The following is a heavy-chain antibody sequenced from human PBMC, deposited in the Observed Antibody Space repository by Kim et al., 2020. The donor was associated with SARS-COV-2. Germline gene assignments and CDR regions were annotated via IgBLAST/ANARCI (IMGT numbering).Heavy chain of an antibody. J-gene: IGHJ2*01. Sequence: GGSLRLSCAASGFTFSECGMHWVRQISGKGLEWVCRIRSRRNDYTTAYGPSVKVRFTITSDDSTQMAFLHRNRLQDEDAALYYCVRVTTHGSGVQDFWGRGTLVSVSS. CDR2: IRSRRNDYTT. D-gene: IGHD3-10*01. CDR3: VRVTTHGSGVQDF. V-gene: IGHV3-73*01. CDR1: GFTFSECG.